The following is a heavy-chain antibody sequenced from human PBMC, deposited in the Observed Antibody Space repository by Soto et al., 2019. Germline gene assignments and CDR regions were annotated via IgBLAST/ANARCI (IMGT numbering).Heavy chain of an antibody. Sequence: QLQLQESGPGLVKPSETLSLTCTVSGGSISSSSYYWGWIRQPPGKGLEWIGSIYYSGSTYYNPSLKSRVTISVDTSKNQFSLKLSSVTAADTAVYYCARHPDYYDSSGHDYWGQEPWSPSPQ. CDR1: GGSISSSSYY. J-gene: IGHJ4*01. CDR3: ARHPDYYDSSGHDY. CDR2: IYYSGST. D-gene: IGHD3-22*01. V-gene: IGHV4-39*01.